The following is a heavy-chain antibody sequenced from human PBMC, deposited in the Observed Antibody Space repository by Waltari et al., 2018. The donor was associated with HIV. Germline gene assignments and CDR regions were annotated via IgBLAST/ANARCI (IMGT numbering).Heavy chain of an antibody. D-gene: IGHD1-26*01. CDR3: AKSDDGAWHYFIA. J-gene: IGHJ5*02. CDR1: GFTFSSYV. V-gene: IGHV3-30-3*02. Sequence: QVQLVASGGGVVQPGRSLRLYRAVSGFTFSSYVMHWVRQAPGNGLEWLAVISKDGNRKFYADSVKGRFTISRDNSWNTLSLQMNSLRAEETATYYCAKSDDGAWHYFIAWGQGTLVTVSS. CDR2: ISKDGNRK.